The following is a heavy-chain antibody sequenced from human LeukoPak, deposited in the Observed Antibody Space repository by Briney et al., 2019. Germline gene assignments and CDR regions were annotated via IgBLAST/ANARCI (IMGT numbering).Heavy chain of an antibody. D-gene: IGHD3-10*01. CDR3: ARDEEGIGTIDY. J-gene: IGHJ4*02. Sequence: ASVKVSCKASGYSFIDNYIHWVRQAPGQGLEWVGRINPKTGGTKFAQTFQGRVTMTRDTSISTAYMEVSRLKSDDTALFFCARDEEGIGTIDYWGQGTLVTASS. CDR2: INPKTGGT. V-gene: IGHV1-2*06. CDR1: GYSFIDNY.